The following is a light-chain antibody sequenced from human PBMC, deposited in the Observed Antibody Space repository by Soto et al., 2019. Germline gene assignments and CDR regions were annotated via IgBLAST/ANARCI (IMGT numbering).Light chain of an antibody. CDR1: PSVSSSY. V-gene: IGKV3-20*01. CDR2: GAS. J-gene: IGKJ5*01. Sequence: EIVLTQSPGTLSLSPGDRATLSCRASPSVSSSYLAWYQQKPGQAPRLLIYGASTRATGIPDRFSGDGSVTHFTLTISRLEAEDFVMYYCQQYGSSPITFGQGTRLEIK. CDR3: QQYGSSPIT.